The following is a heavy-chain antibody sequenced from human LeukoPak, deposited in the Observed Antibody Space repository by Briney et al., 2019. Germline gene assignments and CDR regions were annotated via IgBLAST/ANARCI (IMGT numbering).Heavy chain of an antibody. D-gene: IGHD6-19*01. Sequence: PGGSLRLSCAASGFTFSSYSMNWVRQAPGKGLEWVSSISSSSSYIYYADSVKGRFTTSRDNAKNSLYLQMNSLRAEDTAVYYCASIGWFGAFDIWGQGTMVTVSS. V-gene: IGHV3-21*01. CDR3: ASIGWFGAFDI. CDR2: ISSSSSYI. CDR1: GFTFSSYS. J-gene: IGHJ3*02.